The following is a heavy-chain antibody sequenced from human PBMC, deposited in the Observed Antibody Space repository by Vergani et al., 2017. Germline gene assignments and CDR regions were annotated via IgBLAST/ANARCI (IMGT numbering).Heavy chain of an antibody. V-gene: IGHV1-18*04. CDR2: ISAYNGNT. CDR3: ARDYSWRIHYYGMDV. Sequence: QMQLVQSGAEVKKTGSSVKVSCKASGYTFTYRYLHWVRQAPGQGLEWMGWISAYNGNTNYAQKLQGRVTMTTDTSTSTAYMELRSLRSDDTAVYYCARDYSWRIHYYGMDVWGQGTTVTGSS. CDR1: GYTFTYRY. D-gene: IGHD5-18*01. J-gene: IGHJ6*02.